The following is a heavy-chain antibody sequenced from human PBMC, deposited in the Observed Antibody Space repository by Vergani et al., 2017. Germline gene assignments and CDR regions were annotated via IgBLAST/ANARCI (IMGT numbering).Heavy chain of an antibody. CDR3: ARADSNYLDY. J-gene: IGHJ4*02. CDR2: ISGDGGST. Sequence: EVQLVESGGGVVQPGGSLRLSCAASGFTFDDYAMHWVRQAPGKGLEGVSLISGDGGSTYYADSVKGRFTISRDNSKNSLYLQMNSLRAEDTAVYYCARADSNYLDYWGQGTLVTVSS. V-gene: IGHV3-43*02. D-gene: IGHD4-11*01. CDR1: GFTFDDYA.